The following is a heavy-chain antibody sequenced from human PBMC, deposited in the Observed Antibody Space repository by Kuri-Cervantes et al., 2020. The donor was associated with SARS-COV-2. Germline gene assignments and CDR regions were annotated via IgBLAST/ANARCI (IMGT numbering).Heavy chain of an antibody. Sequence: SETLSLTSTVSGGSISSYYWSWIRQPPGKGLEWIGYIYYSGSTNYNPSLKSRVTISVDTSKNQFSLKLSSVTAADTAVYYCARGEAGRGWFDPWGQGTLVTVSS. CDR2: IYYSGST. V-gene: IGHV4-59*01. CDR3: ARGEAGRGWFDP. D-gene: IGHD3-16*01. J-gene: IGHJ5*02. CDR1: GGSISSYY.